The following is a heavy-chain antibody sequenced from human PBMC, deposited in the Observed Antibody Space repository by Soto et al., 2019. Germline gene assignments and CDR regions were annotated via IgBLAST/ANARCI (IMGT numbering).Heavy chain of an antibody. CDR2: INHSGST. V-gene: IGHV4-34*01. D-gene: IGHD5-18*01. J-gene: IGHJ3*02. CDR3: ASIGYSYGLRRRGAFDI. CDR1: GGSFGGYY. Sequence: PSVTLPLTCAVYGGSFGGYYWSWIRQPPGKGLEWIGEINHSGSTNYNPSLKSRVTISVDTSKNQFSLKLSSVTAADTAVYFCASIGYSYGLRRRGAFDIWGQGTMVTVSS.